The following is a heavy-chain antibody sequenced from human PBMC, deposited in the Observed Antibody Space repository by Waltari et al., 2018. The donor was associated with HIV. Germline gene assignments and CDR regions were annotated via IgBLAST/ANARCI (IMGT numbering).Heavy chain of an antibody. V-gene: IGHV4-39*01. CDR3: ARHGEGAYDFPSYYGMDV. CDR1: GGSISSSSYY. J-gene: IGHJ6*02. D-gene: IGHD3-3*01. CDR2: IYYSGST. Sequence: QLQLQESGPGLVKPSETLSLTCTVSGGSISSSSYYWGWIRQPPGKGLEWIGSIYYSGSTYYNPSLKSRVTISVDTSKNQFSLKLSSVTAADTAVYYCARHGEGAYDFPSYYGMDVWGQGTTVTVSS.